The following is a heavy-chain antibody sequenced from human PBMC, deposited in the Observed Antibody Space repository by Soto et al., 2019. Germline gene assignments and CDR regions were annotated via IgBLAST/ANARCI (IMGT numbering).Heavy chain of an antibody. Sequence: GGSLRLSCAASGFTFSSYGMHWVRQAPGKGLEWVAVISYDGSNKYYADSVKGRFTISRDNSKNTLYLQMNSLRAEDTAVYYCAKDFQDSSGWYEEPPYFDYWGQGTLVTVSS. V-gene: IGHV3-30*18. D-gene: IGHD6-19*01. CDR2: ISYDGSNK. CDR3: AKDFQDSSGWYEEPPYFDY. J-gene: IGHJ4*02. CDR1: GFTFSSYG.